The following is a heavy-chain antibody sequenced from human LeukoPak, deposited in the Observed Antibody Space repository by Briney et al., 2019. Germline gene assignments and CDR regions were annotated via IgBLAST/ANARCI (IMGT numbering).Heavy chain of an antibody. CDR1: GGSISSYY. J-gene: IGHJ4*02. CDR3: ARAPFMITFGGVITRTYFDY. V-gene: IGHV4-34*01. D-gene: IGHD3-16*02. Sequence: NSSETLSLTCTVSGGSISSYYWSWIRQPPGKGLEWIGEINHSGSTNYNPSLKSRVTISVDTSKNQFSLKLSSVTAADTAVYYCARAPFMITFGGVITRTYFDYWGQGTLVTVSS. CDR2: INHSGST.